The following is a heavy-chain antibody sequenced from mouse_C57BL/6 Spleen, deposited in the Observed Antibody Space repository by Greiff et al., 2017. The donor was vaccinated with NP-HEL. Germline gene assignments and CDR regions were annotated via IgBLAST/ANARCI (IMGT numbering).Heavy chain of an antibody. D-gene: IGHD2-12*01. CDR3: ARDYYSGWYFDV. J-gene: IGHJ1*03. V-gene: IGHV5-17*01. CDR1: GFTFSDYG. CDR2: ISSGSSTI. Sequence: EVNVVESGGGLVKPGGSLKLSCAASGFTFSDYGMHWVRQAPEKGLEWVAYISSGSSTIYYADTVKGRFTISRDNAKNTLFLQMTSLRSEDTAMYYCARDYYSGWYFDVWGTGTTVTVSS.